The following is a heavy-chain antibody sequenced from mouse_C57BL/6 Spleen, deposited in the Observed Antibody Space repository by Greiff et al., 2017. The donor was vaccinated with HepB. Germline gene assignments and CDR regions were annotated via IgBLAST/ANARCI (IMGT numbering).Heavy chain of an antibody. V-gene: IGHV14-3*01. J-gene: IGHJ4*01. CDR3: ARDAMDY. CDR2: IDPANGNT. Sequence: EVQLQQSVAELVRPGASVKLSCTASGFSIKNTYMHWVKQRPDQGLEWIGRIDPANGNTKSAPKFQGQAPITAATYSTTAYLQLSILTSEDTAIFYCARDAMDYWGQGTSVTVSS. CDR1: GFSIKNTY.